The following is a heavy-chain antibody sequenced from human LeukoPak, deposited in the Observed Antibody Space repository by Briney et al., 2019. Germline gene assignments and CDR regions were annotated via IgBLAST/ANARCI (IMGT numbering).Heavy chain of an antibody. CDR2: IYTSGST. J-gene: IGHJ5*02. CDR1: GGSISSYY. V-gene: IGHV4-4*09. D-gene: IGHD5/OR15-5a*01. Sequence: SETLSLTCTVSGGSISSYYWSWIRQPPGKGLEWIGYIYTSGSTNYNPSLKSRVTISVDTSKNQFSLKLSSVPAADTAVYYCARSVEGYWFDPWGQGTLVTVSS. CDR3: ARSVEGYWFDP.